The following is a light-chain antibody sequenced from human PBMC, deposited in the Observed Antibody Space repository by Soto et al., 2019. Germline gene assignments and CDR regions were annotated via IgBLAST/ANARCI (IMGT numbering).Light chain of an antibody. CDR3: QQYYSYPRT. Sequence: AIRMTQSPSSLSASTGDRVTITCRASQGISSYLAWYQQKPGKAPKLLIYAASTLQSGVPSRFSGSGSGTEFTLTISCLQSEDFATYYCQQYYSYPRTCGQGPKVEIK. CDR1: QGISSY. V-gene: IGKV1-8*01. CDR2: AAS. J-gene: IGKJ1*01.